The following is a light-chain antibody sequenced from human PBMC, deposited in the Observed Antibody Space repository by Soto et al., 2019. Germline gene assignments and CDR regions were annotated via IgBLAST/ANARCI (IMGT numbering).Light chain of an antibody. J-gene: IGKJ1*01. Sequence: EIVLTQSPGTLSLSPGERATLSCRASQSVSSSYLAWYQQKPGQAPRLLIYGASSRATGIPDRFSGSGSGTDFTLTISRLEPEDFAVYYCQQYGRSPPTTFGQGTKV. V-gene: IGKV3-20*01. CDR1: QSVSSSY. CDR2: GAS. CDR3: QQYGRSPPTT.